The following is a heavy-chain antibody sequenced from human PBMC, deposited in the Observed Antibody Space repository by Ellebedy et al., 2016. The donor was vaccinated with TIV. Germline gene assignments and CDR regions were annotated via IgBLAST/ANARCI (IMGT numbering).Heavy chain of an antibody. D-gene: IGHD2-15*01. Sequence: SETLSLXXTVSGGSISSYYWSWIRQPPGKGLEWIGYIYYSGSTNYNPSLKSRVTISVDTSKNQFSLKLSSVTAADTAVYYCARVRHGYCSGGSCYQTFILDYWGQGTLVTVSS. CDR2: IYYSGST. J-gene: IGHJ4*02. V-gene: IGHV4-59*01. CDR1: GGSISSYY. CDR3: ARVRHGYCSGGSCYQTFILDY.